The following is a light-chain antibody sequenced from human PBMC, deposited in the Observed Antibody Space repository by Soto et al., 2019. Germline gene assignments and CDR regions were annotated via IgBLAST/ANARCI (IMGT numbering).Light chain of an antibody. CDR3: QQYNNWPSWT. V-gene: IGKV3-15*01. CDR2: GAS. CDR1: QSVSGN. J-gene: IGKJ1*01. Sequence: EIVMTQSPATLSVSPGERATLSCRASQSVSGNLAWYQQKPGQAPRLLMYGASTRATGIPARFSGSGSGTEFTLTISRLQAEDFAVYYCQQYNNWPSWTFGQGTKVEIK.